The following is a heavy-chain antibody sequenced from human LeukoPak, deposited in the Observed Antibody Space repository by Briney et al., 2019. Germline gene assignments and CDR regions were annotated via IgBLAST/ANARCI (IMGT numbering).Heavy chain of an antibody. CDR3: AKDHSSGWPDCFDY. V-gene: IGHV3-7*03. D-gene: IGHD6-19*01. CDR1: GFSFSSQW. Sequence: GGSLRLSCAASGFSFSSQWMSWVRQAPGKGLEWVAIVNQGGTGKYYVDSVKGRFTISRDNAENSLYLQMNSLRAEDTAVYYCAKDHSSGWPDCFDYWGQGALVTVSS. CDR2: VNQGGTGK. J-gene: IGHJ4*02.